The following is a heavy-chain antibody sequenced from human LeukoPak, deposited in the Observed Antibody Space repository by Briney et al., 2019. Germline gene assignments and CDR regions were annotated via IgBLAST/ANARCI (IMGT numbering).Heavy chain of an antibody. Sequence: GGSLRLSCAASGFTFSSYSMNWVRQAPGKGLEWVSSISSSSSYIYYADSVKGRFTISRDNAKNSLYLQMNSLRAEDTAVYYCARDSSGWYGSPYDYWGQGTLVTVSS. CDR2: ISSSSSYI. D-gene: IGHD6-19*01. V-gene: IGHV3-21*01. CDR1: GFTFSSYS. CDR3: ARDSSGWYGSPYDY. J-gene: IGHJ4*02.